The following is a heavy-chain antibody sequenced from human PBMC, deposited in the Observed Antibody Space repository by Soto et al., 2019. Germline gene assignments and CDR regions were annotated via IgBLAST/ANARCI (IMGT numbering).Heavy chain of an antibody. CDR2: ISSSSSYI. V-gene: IGHV3-21*01. D-gene: IGHD1-7*01. J-gene: IGHJ4*02. CDR3: ARETTNNWNYYSYFDY. CDR1: GFTFSSYS. Sequence: GGSLRLSCAASGFTFSSYSMNWVRQAPGKGLEWVSSISSSSSYIYYADSVKGRFTISRDNAKNSLYLQMNSLRAEDTAVYYCARETTNNWNYYSYFDYWGQGTLVTVSS.